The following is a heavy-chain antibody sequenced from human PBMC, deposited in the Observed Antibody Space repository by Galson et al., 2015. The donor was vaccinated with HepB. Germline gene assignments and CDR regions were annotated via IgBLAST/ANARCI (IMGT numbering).Heavy chain of an antibody. J-gene: IGHJ6*02. CDR3: ARTDDTYYYYYHHMDV. Sequence: ETLSLTCTVSGGSISNRYWSWIRQPPGKGLEWIGNIYSSGSTNYNPSLKSRVTISVDTSKNHFSLKLSSVTAADTAVYYCARTDDTYYYYYHHMDVWGQGTTVTVSS. CDR1: GGSISNRY. CDR2: IYSSGST. D-gene: IGHD3-22*01. V-gene: IGHV4-59*11.